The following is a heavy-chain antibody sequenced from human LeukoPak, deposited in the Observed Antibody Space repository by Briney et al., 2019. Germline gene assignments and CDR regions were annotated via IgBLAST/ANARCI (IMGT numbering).Heavy chain of an antibody. CDR1: GGTFSSYA. V-gene: IGHV1-69*13. CDR3: ARGVTYYYDSSGLGY. Sequence: VASVKVSCKASGGTFSSYAISWVRQAPGQGLEWMGGIIPIFGTANYAQKFQGRVTITADESTSTAYMELSSLRSEDTAVYYCARGVTYYYDSSGLGYWGQGTLVTVSS. CDR2: IIPIFGTA. J-gene: IGHJ4*02. D-gene: IGHD3-22*01.